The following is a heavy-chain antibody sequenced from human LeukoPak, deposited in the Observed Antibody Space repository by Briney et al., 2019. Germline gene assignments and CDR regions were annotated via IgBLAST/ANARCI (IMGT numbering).Heavy chain of an antibody. CDR1: GGSLSSSSYY. CDR2: TYHSGST. D-gene: IGHD4-11*01. V-gene: IGHV4-39*01. Sequence: PSVTLSLTCTVSGGSLSSSSYYWGSLGQPPGTGLEWVGCTYHSGSTYYNPSLKSRVTISVDTSKNQFSLMLSSVTAADTAVYYCTRWPVTTENYFYYWGQGTVVTVSS. CDR3: TRWPVTTENYFYY. J-gene: IGHJ4*02.